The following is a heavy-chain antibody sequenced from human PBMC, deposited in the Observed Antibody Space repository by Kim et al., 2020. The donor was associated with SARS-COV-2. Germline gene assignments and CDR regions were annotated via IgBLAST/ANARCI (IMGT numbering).Heavy chain of an antibody. V-gene: IGHV1-46*01. CDR2: GGST. CDR3: ARLGGSNY. J-gene: IGHJ4*02. Sequence: GGSTSYAQKFQGRVTMTRDTSTSTVYMELSSLRSEDTAVYYCARLGGSNYWGQGTLVTVSS. D-gene: IGHD3-16*01.